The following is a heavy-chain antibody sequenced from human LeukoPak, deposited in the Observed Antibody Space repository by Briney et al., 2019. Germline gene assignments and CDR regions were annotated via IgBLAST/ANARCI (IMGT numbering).Heavy chain of an antibody. CDR1: GFTFDDYG. CDR2: INWNGGST. V-gene: IGHV3-20*01. Sequence: GGSLRLSCAASGFTFDDYGMSWVRQAPGKGLEWVSGINWNGGSTGYADSVKGRFTISRDNAKNSLYLQMNFLSAEDTALYHCARGDHCYMDVWGKGTTVTISS. CDR3: ARGDHCYMDV. J-gene: IGHJ6*03.